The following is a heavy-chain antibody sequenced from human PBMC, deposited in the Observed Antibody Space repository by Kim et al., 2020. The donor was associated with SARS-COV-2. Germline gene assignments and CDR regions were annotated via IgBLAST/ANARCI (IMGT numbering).Heavy chain of an antibody. CDR3: ARDPAGFDF. J-gene: IGHJ3*01. Sequence: TLSLTCAITGDSVFSNSVAWNWIRQSPSRGLEWLGRTYYRSKWYYDYAVSLQSRITIKPDTTKNQFSLQLNSVIPEDTAVYYCARDPAGFDFWGQGTRVTVSS. CDR2: TYYRSKWYY. CDR1: GDSVFSNSVA. V-gene: IGHV6-1*01.